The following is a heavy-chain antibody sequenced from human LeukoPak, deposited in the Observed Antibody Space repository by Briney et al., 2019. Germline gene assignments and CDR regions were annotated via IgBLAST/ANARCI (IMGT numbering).Heavy chain of an antibody. J-gene: IGHJ4*02. CDR3: ARLGDHGTTGTNDELYYFDY. CDR1: GFTFSSYS. CDR2: ISSSSSYI. V-gene: IGHV3-21*01. D-gene: IGHD1-1*01. Sequence: PGGSLRLSCAASGFTFSSYSMNWVRQAPGKGPEWVSSISSSSSYIYYADSVKGRFTISRDNAKNSLYLQMNSLRAEDTAVYYCARLGDHGTTGTNDELYYFDYWGQGTLVTVSS.